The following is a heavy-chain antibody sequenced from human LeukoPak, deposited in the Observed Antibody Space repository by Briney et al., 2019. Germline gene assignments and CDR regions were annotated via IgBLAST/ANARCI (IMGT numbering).Heavy chain of an antibody. D-gene: IGHD3-22*01. V-gene: IGHV1-46*01. J-gene: IGHJ4*02. CDR3: ARDGVPYYDSSGYQFDY. Sequence: ASVKVSCKASGYTFTSYYMHWVRQAPGQGLEWMGIINPSGGSTSYAQKFQGRVTMTRDTSTSTVYMELSSLRSEDTAVYYCARDGVPYYDSSGYQFDYWGQGTLVTVSS. CDR1: GYTFTSYY. CDR2: INPSGGST.